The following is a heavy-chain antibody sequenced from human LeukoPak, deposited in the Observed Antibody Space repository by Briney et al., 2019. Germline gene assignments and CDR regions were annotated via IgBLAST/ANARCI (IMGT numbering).Heavy chain of an antibody. Sequence: SETLSLTCTVSSGFISSSSYSWGWIRQPPGKGLEWIGTIYYSGSTYYNPSVKSRVTISVDTSKNQFSLKLSSVTAADTAVYYCASLLRTSRDDYNFDYWGQGTLVTVSS. J-gene: IGHJ4*02. V-gene: IGHV4-39*01. CDR3: ASLLRTSRDDYNFDY. CDR2: IYYSGST. D-gene: IGHD5-24*01. CDR1: SGFISSSSYS.